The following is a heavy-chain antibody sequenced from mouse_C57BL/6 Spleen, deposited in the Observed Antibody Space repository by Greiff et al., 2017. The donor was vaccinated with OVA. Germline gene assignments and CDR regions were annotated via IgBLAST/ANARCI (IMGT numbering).Heavy chain of an antibody. CDR2: IYPGDGDT. Sequence: VQLQQSGAELVKPGASVKISCKASGYAFSSYWMNWVKQRPGKGLEGIGQIYPGDGDTNYNGKFKGKATLTADKSSSTAYMQLSSLTSEDSAVYFCARSPPAQRFAYWGQGTLVTVSA. J-gene: IGHJ3*01. V-gene: IGHV1-80*01. D-gene: IGHD3-2*02. CDR3: ARSPPAQRFAY. CDR1: GYAFSSYW.